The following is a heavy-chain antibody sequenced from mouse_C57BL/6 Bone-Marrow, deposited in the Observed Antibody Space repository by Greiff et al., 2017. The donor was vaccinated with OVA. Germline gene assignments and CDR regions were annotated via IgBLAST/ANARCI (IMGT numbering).Heavy chain of an antibody. J-gene: IGHJ4*01. Sequence: EVQLQESVAELVRPGASVKLSCTASGFNIKNTYMHWVKQRPEQGLGWIGRIDPANGNTKYAPKFQGKATITADTSSNTAYLQLSSLTSEDTAIYYCASGRYSNYRDMDYWGQGTSVTVSS. D-gene: IGHD2-5*01. CDR1: GFNIKNTY. CDR2: IDPANGNT. V-gene: IGHV14-3*01. CDR3: ASGRYSNYRDMDY.